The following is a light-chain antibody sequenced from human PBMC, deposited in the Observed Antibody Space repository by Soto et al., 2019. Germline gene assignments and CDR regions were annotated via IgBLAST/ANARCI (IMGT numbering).Light chain of an antibody. CDR3: QHYNNWPWT. J-gene: IGKJ1*01. V-gene: IGKV1-9*01. CDR1: QGTNNY. CDR2: AAS. Sequence: IQLTQSPSSLSASVGDRVTITCRASQGTNNYLAWYQQKPGKAPKLLIYAASTLQSGVPLRFSGSGSGTEFTLTISSLQSEDIAVYYCQHYNNWPWTFGQGAKV.